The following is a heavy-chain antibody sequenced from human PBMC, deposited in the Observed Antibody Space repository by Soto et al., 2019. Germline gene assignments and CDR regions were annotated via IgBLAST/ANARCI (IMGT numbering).Heavy chain of an antibody. D-gene: IGHD2-21*01. J-gene: IGHJ5*02. CDR3: AREPLCGGKCYDNYFDP. CDR2: INIGNGNT. V-gene: IGHV1-3*04. Sequence: QVQLVQSGAEVKRPGASVKISCKASGYRFIYYPIHWVRQAPGQGLEWMGWINIGNGNTQYSQNFQGRVTITSDTSATTVDMELSSLKSEDTAGYYCAREPLCGGKCYDNYFDPWGQGTLVIVSS. CDR1: GYRFIYYP.